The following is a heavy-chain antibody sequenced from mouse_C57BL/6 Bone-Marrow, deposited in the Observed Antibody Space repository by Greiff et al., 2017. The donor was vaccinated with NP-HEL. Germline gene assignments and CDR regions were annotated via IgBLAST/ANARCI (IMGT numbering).Heavy chain of an antibody. V-gene: IGHV5-16*01. CDR2: INYDGSST. CDR1: GFTFSDYY. CDR3: ARDLSLDY. Sequence: EVKLMESEGGLVQPGSSMKLSCTASGFTFSDYYMALVRQVPEKGLEWVANINYDGSSTYYLDSLKSRFIISRDNAKNILYLQMSSLKSEDTATYYCARDLSLDYWGQGTSVTVSS. D-gene: IGHD6-2*01. J-gene: IGHJ4*01.